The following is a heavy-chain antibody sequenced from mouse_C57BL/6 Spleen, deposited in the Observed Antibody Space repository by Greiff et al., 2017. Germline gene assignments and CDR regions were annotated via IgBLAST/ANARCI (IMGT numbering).Heavy chain of an antibody. V-gene: IGHV1-72*01. J-gene: IGHJ2*01. Sequence: QVQLQQPGAELVKPGASVKLSCKASGYTFTSYWMHWVQQRPGRGLERIGRIDPNSGGTKYNEKFKSKATLTVDKPSSTAYMQLSSLTSEDSAVYYCARDYAGDYFDYWGQGTTLTVSS. D-gene: IGHD1-1*01. CDR1: GYTFTSYW. CDR3: ARDYAGDYFDY. CDR2: IDPNSGGT.